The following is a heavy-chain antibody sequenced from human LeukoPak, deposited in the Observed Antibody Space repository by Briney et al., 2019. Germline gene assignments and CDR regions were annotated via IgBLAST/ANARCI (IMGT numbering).Heavy chain of an antibody. D-gene: IGHD2-21*02. CDR2: INWDGSLI. CDR1: GFSFDDHA. Sequence: AGGSLRLSCAASGFSFDDHAMHWVRQAPRKGLEWVSLINWDGSLIYYGDSVRGRFTISRDNSKNSLFLQMHSLRAEDSAFYYCARDMTAHSSAVSGVPGDYWGQGTLVTVSS. V-gene: IGHV3-43D*03. CDR3: ARDMTAHSSAVSGVPGDY. J-gene: IGHJ4*02.